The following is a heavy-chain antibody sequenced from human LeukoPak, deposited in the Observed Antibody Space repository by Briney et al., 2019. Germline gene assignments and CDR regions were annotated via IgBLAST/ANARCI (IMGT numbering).Heavy chain of an antibody. CDR3: ARDQQPSFDI. CDR2: INAGNGNT. CDR1: GGTFSSYA. D-gene: IGHD6-13*01. Sequence: ASVKVSCKASGGTFSSYAISWVRQAPGQGLEWMGWINAGNGNTKYSQKFQGRVIITRDTSTSTAYMELRSLRSDDTAVYYCARDQQPSFDIWGQGTMVTVSS. V-gene: IGHV1-18*01. J-gene: IGHJ3*02.